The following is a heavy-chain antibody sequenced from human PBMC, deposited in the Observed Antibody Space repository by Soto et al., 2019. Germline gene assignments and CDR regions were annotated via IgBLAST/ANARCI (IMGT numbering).Heavy chain of an antibody. CDR2: IYYSGST. V-gene: IGHV4-39*01. Sequence: SETLSLTCTVSGGSISSSSYYWGWIRQPPGKGLEWIGSIYYSGSTYYNPSLKSRVTISVDTSKNQFSLKLSSVTAADTAVYYCARADRYHNAAFDIWGQGTMVTVSS. J-gene: IGHJ3*02. D-gene: IGHD2-2*01. CDR1: GGSISSSSYY. CDR3: ARADRYHNAAFDI.